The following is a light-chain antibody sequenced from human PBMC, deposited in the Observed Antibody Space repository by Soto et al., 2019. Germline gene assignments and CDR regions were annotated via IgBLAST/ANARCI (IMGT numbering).Light chain of an antibody. J-gene: IGKJ5*01. Sequence: EIVLTQPRATLALSPGERATLSCRASQSVSSYLAGYQQKPGQAPRLFIYDASNRATGIPDRFSGSGSGTDFTLTISRLEPEDFAVYYCQQYGYSPITFGQGTRLEIK. CDR2: DAS. CDR3: QQYGYSPIT. CDR1: QSVSSY. V-gene: IGKV3-20*01.